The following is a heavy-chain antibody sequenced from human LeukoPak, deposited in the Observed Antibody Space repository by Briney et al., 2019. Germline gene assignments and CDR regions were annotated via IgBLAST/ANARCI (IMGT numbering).Heavy chain of an antibody. V-gene: IGHV4-59*01. CDR3: ARGGGVGYYYYYMDV. J-gene: IGHJ6*03. CDR2: IYYSGST. D-gene: IGHD1-26*01. Sequence: PSETLSLTCTVSGGSISSYYWSWIRQPPGKGLEWIGYIYYSGSTNYNPSLKSRVTISVDTSKNQFSLKLSSVTAADTAVYYCARGGGVGYYYYYMDVWGKGTTVTISS. CDR1: GGSISSYY.